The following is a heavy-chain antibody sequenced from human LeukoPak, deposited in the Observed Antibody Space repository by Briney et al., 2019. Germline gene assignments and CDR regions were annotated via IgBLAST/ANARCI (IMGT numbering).Heavy chain of an antibody. D-gene: IGHD3-16*01. Sequence: GGSLRLSCAASGFTFSSYAMSWVRQAPGKGLEWVSAMSGSGDGTYYADSVKGRFTISRDNSKNTLYLQMNSLRAEDTAVYYCAKMMGQRLYDYCMDVWGKGTTVTVSS. CDR1: GFTFSSYA. CDR2: MSGSGDGT. V-gene: IGHV3-23*01. CDR3: AKMMGQRLYDYCMDV. J-gene: IGHJ6*03.